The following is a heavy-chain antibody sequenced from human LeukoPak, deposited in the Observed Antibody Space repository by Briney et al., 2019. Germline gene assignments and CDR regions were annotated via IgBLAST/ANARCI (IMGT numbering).Heavy chain of an antibody. CDR1: GDSISSSSSY. Sequence: SETLSLTCTVSGDSISSSSSYWGWIRQPPGKGLKWIGSIYYSGNTYYNPSLESRVTMSVDTSKNQFSLKLSSVTAADTAVYYCARESPNRGKQQLVRYFDYWGQGTLVTVSS. D-gene: IGHD6-13*01. CDR3: ARESPNRGKQQLVRYFDY. J-gene: IGHJ4*02. V-gene: IGHV4-39*07. CDR2: IYYSGNT.